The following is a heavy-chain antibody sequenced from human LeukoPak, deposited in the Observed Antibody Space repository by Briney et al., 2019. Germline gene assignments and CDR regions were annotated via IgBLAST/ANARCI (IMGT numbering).Heavy chain of an antibody. D-gene: IGHD3-22*01. CDR2: IKSKADGGTI. CDR3: SYYYDSSGYVDY. Sequence: GGSLRLSCAASGFTFSSYAMSWVRQAPGKGLEWVGRIKSKADGGTIDYAAPVKGRFTISRDDSKNTVYMQMNSLKTEDTAVYYCSYYYDSSGYVDYWGQGTLVTVSS. CDR1: GFTFSSYA. V-gene: IGHV3-15*01. J-gene: IGHJ4*02.